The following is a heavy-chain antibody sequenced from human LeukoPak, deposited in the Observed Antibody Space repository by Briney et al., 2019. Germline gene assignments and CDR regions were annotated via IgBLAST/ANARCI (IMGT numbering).Heavy chain of an antibody. CDR3: ARAMNY. CDR1: GFTFSSYA. J-gene: IGHJ4*02. V-gene: IGHV3-30-3*01. Sequence: GGSLRLSCAASGFTFSSYAMHWVRQAPGKGLEWVAVISYDGSNKYYADSVKGRFTISRDNSKNTLYLQMNSLRAEDTAVYYCARAMNYWGQGTLVTVSS. CDR2: ISYDGSNK. D-gene: IGHD3-22*01.